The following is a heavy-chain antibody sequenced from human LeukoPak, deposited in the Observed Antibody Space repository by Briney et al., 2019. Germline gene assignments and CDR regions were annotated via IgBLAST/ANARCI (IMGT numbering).Heavy chain of an antibody. CDR3: AKDLAVRVVVPATTNYYSYRMDV. CDR2: ITYDGNNK. J-gene: IGHJ6*02. Sequence: GGSLRLSCAASGFTFRSYGMHWVRQAPGKGLEWVAVITYDGNNKYYADSVKGRFTISRDNSKNTLYLQIDSPRAEDTALYSCAKDLAVRVVVPATTNYYSYRMDVWGQGTAVTVSS. CDR1: GFTFRSYG. D-gene: IGHD2-2*01. V-gene: IGHV3-30*18.